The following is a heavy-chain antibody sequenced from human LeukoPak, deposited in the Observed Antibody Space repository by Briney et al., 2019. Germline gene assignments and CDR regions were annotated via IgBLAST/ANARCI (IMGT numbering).Heavy chain of an antibody. CDR3: ARAHSSSSGTFDY. CDR2: IYYSGST. Sequence: PSETLSLTCTVSGGSISSYYWSWIRQPPGKGLEWIGYIYYSGSTNYNPSLKSRVTISVDTSKNQFSLKLSSVTAADTAVYYCARAHSSSSGTFDYWGQGTLVTVSS. V-gene: IGHV4-59*01. D-gene: IGHD6-6*01. J-gene: IGHJ4*02. CDR1: GGSISSYY.